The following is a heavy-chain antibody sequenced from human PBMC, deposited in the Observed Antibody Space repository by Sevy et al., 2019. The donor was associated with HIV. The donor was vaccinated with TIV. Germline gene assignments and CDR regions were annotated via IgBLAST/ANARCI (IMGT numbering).Heavy chain of an antibody. Sequence: GGSLRLSCAASGFTFSSYAMSWVRQAPGKGLEWVSAISGSGGSTYYADAVKGRFTISRDKSNNTLYLQMNSLRAEDTAVYYCAKGTYCGGDCYSYYFDYWGQGTLVTVSS. CDR1: GFTFSSYA. V-gene: IGHV3-23*01. D-gene: IGHD2-21*02. CDR2: ISGSGGST. J-gene: IGHJ4*02. CDR3: AKGTYCGGDCYSYYFDY.